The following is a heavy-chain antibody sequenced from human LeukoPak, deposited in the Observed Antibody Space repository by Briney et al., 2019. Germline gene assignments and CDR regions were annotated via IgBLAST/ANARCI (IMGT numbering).Heavy chain of an antibody. J-gene: IGHJ4*02. CDR3: ARELGTDYFDY. V-gene: IGHV3-21*03. D-gene: IGHD2-8*02. Sequence: GGSLRLSCAPSGFTFSSYSMNWVRQAPGKGLEWVSSISSSSSYIYYADSVKGRFTISRDNAKNSLYLQMNSLRAEDTAVYYCARELGTDYFDYWGQGTLVTVSS. CDR1: GFTFSSYS. CDR2: ISSSSSYI.